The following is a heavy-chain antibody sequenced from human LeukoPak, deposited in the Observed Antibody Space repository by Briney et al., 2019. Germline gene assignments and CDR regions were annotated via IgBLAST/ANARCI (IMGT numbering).Heavy chain of an antibody. J-gene: IGHJ6*03. Sequence: SQTLSLTCAISGDSVSSNSAAWNWIRKSPSRGLEWLGRTYYRFKWYNDYAVSVKSRITITPDTSKNQFSLQLSSVTPEDTAVYYCARVGILGTGTKYYYYMDVWGKGTTVTVSS. CDR2: TYYRFKWYN. CDR3: ARVGILGTGTKYYYYMDV. V-gene: IGHV6-1*01. CDR1: GDSVSSNSAA. D-gene: IGHD1-1*01.